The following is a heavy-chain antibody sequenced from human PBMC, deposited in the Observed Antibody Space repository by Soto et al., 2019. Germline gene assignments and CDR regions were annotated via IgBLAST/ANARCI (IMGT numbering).Heavy chain of an antibody. CDR1: GGSISSGGYY. Sequence: LCGGSISSGGYYWSWIRQHPGKGLEWIGYIYYSGSTYYNPSLKSRVTISVDTSKNQFSLKLSSVTAADTAVYYCARRGVVTPPGWFDPWGQGTLVTVSS. D-gene: IGHD3-3*01. J-gene: IGHJ5*02. CDR3: ARRGVVTPPGWFDP. CDR2: IYYSGST. V-gene: IGHV4-31*02.